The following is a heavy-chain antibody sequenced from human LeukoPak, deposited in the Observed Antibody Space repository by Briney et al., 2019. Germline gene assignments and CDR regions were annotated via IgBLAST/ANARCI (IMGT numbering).Heavy chain of an antibody. J-gene: IGHJ4*02. V-gene: IGHV1-8*01. CDR3: ARGGSMTTATWDY. D-gene: IGHD4-17*01. CDR2: MNPNSGNT. CDR1: GYTFTSYD. Sequence: ASVKVSCKASGYTFTSYDIHWVRPATGQGLEWMGWMNPNSGNTGYAQKFQGRVTMTRNTSISTAYMELSSLRSEDTAVYYCARGGSMTTATWDYWGQGTLVTVSS.